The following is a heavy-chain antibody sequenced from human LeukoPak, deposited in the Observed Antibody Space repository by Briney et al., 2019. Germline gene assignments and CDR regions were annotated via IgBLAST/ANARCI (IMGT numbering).Heavy chain of an antibody. CDR1: GYTFTRYG. Sequence: ASVKVSCKASGYTFTRYGISWVRQAPGQGLEWMGWISAYNGNTNYAQKFQGRVTITADKSTSTAYMELSSLRSEDTAVYYCAIRTDYYDSSGYLDFDYWGQGTLVTVSS. D-gene: IGHD3-22*01. CDR2: ISAYNGNT. V-gene: IGHV1-18*01. J-gene: IGHJ4*02. CDR3: AIRTDYYDSSGYLDFDY.